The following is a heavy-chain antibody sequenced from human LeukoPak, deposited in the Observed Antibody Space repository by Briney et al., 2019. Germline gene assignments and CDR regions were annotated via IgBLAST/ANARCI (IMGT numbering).Heavy chain of an antibody. D-gene: IGHD3-10*01. CDR3: ARGRYGSGSYFPYYYYGMDV. CDR1: GGSISSDNYY. CDR2: MYDSGST. V-gene: IGHV4-30-4*01. Sequence: SETLSLTCTVSGGSISSDNYYWSWIRQSPGKGLEWIGYMYDSGSTYYNPSVESRVSISVDTSKNQFSLKLSSVTAADTAVYYCARGRYGSGSYFPYYYYGMDVWGQGTTVTVSS. J-gene: IGHJ6*02.